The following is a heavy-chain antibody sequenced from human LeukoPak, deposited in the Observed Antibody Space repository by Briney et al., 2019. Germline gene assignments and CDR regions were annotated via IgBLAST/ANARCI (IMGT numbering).Heavy chain of an antibody. CDR3: ARLLGYCSGGSCQHLDY. CDR1: GYSFTSYW. Sequence: GESLKISCKGSGYSFTSYWIGWVRQMPGKGLEWMGIIYPGDSDTRYSPPFQGQATISADKSISTAYLQWSSLKASDTAMYYCARLLGYCSGGSCQHLDYWGQGTLVTVSS. D-gene: IGHD2-15*01. J-gene: IGHJ4*02. CDR2: IYPGDSDT. V-gene: IGHV5-51*01.